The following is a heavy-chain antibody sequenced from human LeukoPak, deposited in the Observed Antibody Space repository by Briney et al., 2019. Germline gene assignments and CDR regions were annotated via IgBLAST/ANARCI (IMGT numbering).Heavy chain of an antibody. D-gene: IGHD1-1*01. CDR1: GFTFSSYS. J-gene: IGHJ3*02. V-gene: IGHV3-48*04. CDR3: AREKEGANWVDAFDI. Sequence: GGSLRLSCAASGFTFSSYSMNWVRQAPGKGLEWVSYISSSGSTIYYADSVKGRFTISRDNAKNSLYLQMNSLRAEDTAVYYCAREKEGANWVDAFDIWGQGTMVTVSS. CDR2: ISSSGSTI.